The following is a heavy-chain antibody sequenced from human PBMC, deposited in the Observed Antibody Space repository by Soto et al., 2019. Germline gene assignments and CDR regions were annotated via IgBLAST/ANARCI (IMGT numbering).Heavy chain of an antibody. CDR2: ISAYNGNT. CDR3: ARDSGHYYDSTGAGAFDI. V-gene: IGHV1-18*01. J-gene: IGHJ3*02. Sequence: ASVKVSCKASGYTFTSYGISWVRQAPGQGLEWMGWISAYNGNTNYAQKLQGRVTMTTDTSTSTAYMELRSLRSDDTDVYYCARDSGHYYDSTGAGAFDIWGQGTMVTVSS. CDR1: GYTFTSYG. D-gene: IGHD3-22*01.